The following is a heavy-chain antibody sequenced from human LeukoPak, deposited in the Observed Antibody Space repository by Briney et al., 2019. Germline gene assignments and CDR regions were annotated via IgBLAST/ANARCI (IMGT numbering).Heavy chain of an antibody. Sequence: SQTLSLTCTVSGGSISSGSYYWSWIRQPAGKGLEWIGRIYTSGSTNYNPSLESRVTISVDTSKNQFSLKLSSVTAADTAVYYCAREGYSYGYDYWGQGTLVTVSS. D-gene: IGHD5-18*01. CDR3: AREGYSYGYDY. CDR2: IYTSGST. CDR1: GGSISSGSYY. J-gene: IGHJ4*02. V-gene: IGHV4-61*02.